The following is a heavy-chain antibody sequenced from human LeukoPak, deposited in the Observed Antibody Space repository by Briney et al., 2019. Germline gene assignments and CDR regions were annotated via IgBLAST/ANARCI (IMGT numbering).Heavy chain of an antibody. J-gene: IGHJ4*02. D-gene: IGHD3-3*01. CDR2: ISGSGTST. V-gene: IGHV3-23*01. CDR1: GFTFSNYV. CDR3: ARDLAGFNTIFGVVPYFDY. Sequence: GGSLRLSCVASGFTFSNYVMNWVRQAPGKGLECVSSISGSGTSTYYADSVKGRFTSSRDNSKNTLYLQMNSLRAEDTAVYYSARDLAGFNTIFGVVPYFDYWGQGTLVTVSS.